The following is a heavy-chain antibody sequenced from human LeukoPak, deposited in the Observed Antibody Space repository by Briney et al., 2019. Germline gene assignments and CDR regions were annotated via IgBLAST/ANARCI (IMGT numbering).Heavy chain of an antibody. Sequence: SQTLSLTCTVSGALISSGGYYWSWIRQHPGKGLEWIGYIDDSGRTYYNPPLKSRITISVDTSKNHFSLNLNSVTAADTAVYYCARNNGVDFDYWGQGTLVTVSS. CDR1: GALISSGGYY. D-gene: IGHD2-8*01. V-gene: IGHV4-31*03. CDR3: ARNNGVDFDY. CDR2: IDDSGRT. J-gene: IGHJ4*02.